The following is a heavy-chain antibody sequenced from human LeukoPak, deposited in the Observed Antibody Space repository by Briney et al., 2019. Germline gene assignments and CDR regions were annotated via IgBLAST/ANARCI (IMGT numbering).Heavy chain of an antibody. V-gene: IGHV4-4*02. CDR2: IFHSGST. CDR3: ARDLAGYNSFDY. D-gene: IGHD5-24*01. J-gene: IGHJ4*02. CDR1: GGSISISSSNW. Sequence: PSGTLSLTCAVSGGSISISSSNWWSWVRQPPGKGLEWIGEIFHSGSTNYNPSLKSRVTISVDKSKNQFSLKLSSLTAADTAVYYCARDLAGYNSFDYWGQGTLVTVSS.